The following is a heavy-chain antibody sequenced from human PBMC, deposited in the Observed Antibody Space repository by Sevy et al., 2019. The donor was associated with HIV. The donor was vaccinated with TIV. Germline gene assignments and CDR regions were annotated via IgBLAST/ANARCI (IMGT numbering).Heavy chain of an antibody. J-gene: IGHJ4*02. CDR1: GFIFSDYW. D-gene: IGHD3-9*01. V-gene: IGHV3-7*01. CDR2: IKQDGSEK. CDR3: QEGAGKGRLAISGDNGRNSVSLEMTGLRVEDTALYYCSGEAGGFNCRPYYFDS. Sequence: GGSLRLSCAGSGFIFSDYWLSWVRQSPGKGLEWVATIKQDGSEKYYVDSVKGRFAISRDNGRNSVSLEMTGLRVKEVEGGEYQEGAGKGRLAISGDNGRNSVSLEMTGLRVEDTALYYCSGEAGGFNCRPYYFDSWGQGTLVTVSS.